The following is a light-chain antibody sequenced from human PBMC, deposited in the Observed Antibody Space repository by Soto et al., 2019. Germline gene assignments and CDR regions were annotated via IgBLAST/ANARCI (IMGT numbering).Light chain of an antibody. CDR2: LVS. J-gene: IGLJ1*01. CDR3: CSYAGSYTHV. CDR1: TSDIGDYNY. V-gene: IGLV2-14*01. Sequence: QSVLTQPASVSGSPGQSITISCTGTTSDIGDYNYVSWYQHLPDKVPKLIISLVSNRPSGVSNRFSGSKSGNTASLTISGLQAEDEGEYYCCSYAGSYTHVFGTGTKVTVL.